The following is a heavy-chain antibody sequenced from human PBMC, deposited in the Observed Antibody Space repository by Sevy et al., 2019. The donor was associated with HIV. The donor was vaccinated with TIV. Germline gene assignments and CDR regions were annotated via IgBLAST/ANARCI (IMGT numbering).Heavy chain of an antibody. CDR1: GFTFSSYW. J-gene: IGHJ4*02. Sequence: GGSLRLSCAVSGFTFSSYWMSWVRQAPGKGLEWVANIKKDGGAQYYVDSVKGRFAISRDNAKNSLFLQMNSLRVEDTAVYYCARSTNSAALDYWGQGTPVTVSS. CDR2: IKKDGGAQ. D-gene: IGHD2-2*01. V-gene: IGHV3-7*01. CDR3: ARSTNSAALDY.